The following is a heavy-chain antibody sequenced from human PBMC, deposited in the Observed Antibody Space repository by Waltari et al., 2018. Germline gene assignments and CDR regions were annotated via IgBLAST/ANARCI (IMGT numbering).Heavy chain of an antibody. CDR2: ISPIFGTA. CDR1: GGTFSSPA. V-gene: IGHV1-69*08. D-gene: IGHD1-26*01. J-gene: IGHJ6*02. CDR3: ARGGSSYYYGMDV. Sequence: QVQLVQSGAEVKLPGSSVKVSCKASGGTFSSPAISWVRQAPGQGLEWMGRISPIFGTAKYAQKFQDRVTITANKSTSTAYMELSSLRSEDTAVYYCARGGSSYYYGMDVWGQGTTVTVSS.